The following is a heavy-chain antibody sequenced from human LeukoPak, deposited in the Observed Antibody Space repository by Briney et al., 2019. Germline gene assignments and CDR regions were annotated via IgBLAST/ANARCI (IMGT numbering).Heavy chain of an antibody. J-gene: IGHJ4*02. CDR3: ARHDPTGDYYLDY. Sequence: GESLKTSCKGSGYRFTSYWIGWVRQLPGKGLESMGIIYPGDSDTRYSPSFPGQVTISVDKSISTAYLQGSSLKASDTAMYYCARHDPTGDYYLDYWGQGTLVTVSS. CDR2: IYPGDSDT. CDR1: GYRFTSYW. V-gene: IGHV5-51*01. D-gene: IGHD4-17*01.